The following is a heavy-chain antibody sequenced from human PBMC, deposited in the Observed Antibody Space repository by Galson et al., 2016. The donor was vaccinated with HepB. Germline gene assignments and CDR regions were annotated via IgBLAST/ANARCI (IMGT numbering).Heavy chain of an antibody. V-gene: IGHV3-11*01. CDR1: GFTFSDYY. CDR3: ARDKGTDTADQTADY. D-gene: IGHD5-18*01. Sequence: SLRLSCAAFGFTFSDYYMNWIRQAPGKGLEWVSYISSSGRTIYYADSVKGRFTISRDNAKNSLYLQMNSLRAEDTAVYYCARDKGTDTADQTADYWGQGTLVTVSS. J-gene: IGHJ4*02. CDR2: ISSSGRTI.